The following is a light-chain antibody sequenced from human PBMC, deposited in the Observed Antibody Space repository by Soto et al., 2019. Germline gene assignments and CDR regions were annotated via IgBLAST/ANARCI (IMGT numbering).Light chain of an antibody. J-gene: IGKJ1*01. V-gene: IGKV3-20*01. CDR2: GTS. Sequence: EIVLTQSPDTLSLSPGERATLPCRVSQSLISTYLAWYQQKPGQAPRLLIFGTSRRATGVPDRFSGSGSGTDFTLTISRLEPEDFAMYYCQQYYVSRTFGQGTKVDIK. CDR3: QQYYVSRT. CDR1: QSLISTY.